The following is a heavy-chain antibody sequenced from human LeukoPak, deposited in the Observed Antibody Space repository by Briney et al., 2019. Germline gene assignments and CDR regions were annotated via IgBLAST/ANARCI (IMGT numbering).Heavy chain of an antibody. D-gene: IGHD5-24*01. CDR2: IYYSGST. CDR3: ARGYGYNPH. V-gene: IGHV4-59*01. J-gene: IGHJ6*02. Sequence: PSETLSLTCTVSGVSISSYYWSWIRQPPGKGLEWIGYIYYSGSTNYNPSLKSRVTISVDTSKNQFSLKLSSVTAADTAVYYCARGYGYNPHWGQGNTVTVSS. CDR1: GVSISSYY.